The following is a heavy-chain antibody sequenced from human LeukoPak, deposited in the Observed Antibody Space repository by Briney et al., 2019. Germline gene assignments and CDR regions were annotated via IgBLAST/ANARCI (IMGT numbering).Heavy chain of an antibody. J-gene: IGHJ5*02. Sequence: EASVKVSCKASEYTFTGYYMHWVRQAPGQGLEWMGWINPNSGGTNYAQKFQGRVTMTRDTSISTAYMELSRLRSDDTAVYYCARDLLNWRYCTNGVCQIFDPWGQGTLVTVSS. CDR1: EYTFTGYY. CDR2: INPNSGGT. CDR3: ARDLLNWRYCTNGVCQIFDP. D-gene: IGHD2-8*01. V-gene: IGHV1-2*02.